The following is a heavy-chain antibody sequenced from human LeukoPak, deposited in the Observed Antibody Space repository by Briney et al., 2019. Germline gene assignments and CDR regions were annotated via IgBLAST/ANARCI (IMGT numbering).Heavy chain of an antibody. J-gene: IGHJ3*02. CDR3: ARDRWSSSSSEGALDI. D-gene: IGHD6-6*01. CDR2: ISAYNGNK. Sequence: GASVKVSCKASGYTFTNYAMHWVRQAPGQRLDWMGWISAYNGNKVYAQELQGRVTMTTDTSTSTAYMELRSLRSDDTAVYYCARDRWSSSSSEGALDIWGQGTMVTVSS. CDR1: GYTFTNYA. V-gene: IGHV1-18*01.